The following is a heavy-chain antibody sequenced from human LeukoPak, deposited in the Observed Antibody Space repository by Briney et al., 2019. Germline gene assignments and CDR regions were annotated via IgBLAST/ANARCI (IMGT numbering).Heavy chain of an antibody. D-gene: IGHD2-2*01. CDR3: VVILVPGGVWHFDL. CDR1: GLTFRNYG. J-gene: IGHJ2*01. CDR2: IYSGGGTTK. V-gene: IGHV3-33*03. Sequence: GGSLRLSCVASGLTFRNYGIHWVRQAPGKALEWVAIIYSGGGTTKYYAESVKDRFTITRDDSRDTLYLQMNSLRAEDTAVYYCVVILVPGGVWHFDLWGRGTLVTVSS.